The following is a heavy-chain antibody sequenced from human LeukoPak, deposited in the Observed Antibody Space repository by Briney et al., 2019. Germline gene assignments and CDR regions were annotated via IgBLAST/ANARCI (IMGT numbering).Heavy chain of an antibody. CDR2: IKRDGSDK. J-gene: IGHJ3*02. Sequence: PGGSLRLSCVVSGLAFGNYWMTWVRQAPGKGLEWVASIKRDGSDKYYVSSVEGRFTISRDNAKNSLYLQMNSLRGEDTAVYYCARAGPNTRFARPDDAFDIWGQGTMVTVSS. CDR1: GLAFGNYW. D-gene: IGHD1/OR15-1a*01. V-gene: IGHV3-7*01. CDR3: ARAGPNTRFARPDDAFDI.